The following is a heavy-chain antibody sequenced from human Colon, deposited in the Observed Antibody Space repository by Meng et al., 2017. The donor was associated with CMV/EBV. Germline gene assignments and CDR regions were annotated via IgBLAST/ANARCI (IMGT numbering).Heavy chain of an antibody. V-gene: IGHV3-23*01. Sequence: SGFTFGDYAMSWVRQYPGKGLEWVSGIFGNALSTYYADSVKGRFTISRDNSKNTLYLQMNNLRAEDTAIYFCAKGGPLRNYYASLDYWGQGTLVTVSS. CDR1: GFTFGDYA. CDR3: AKGGPLRNYYASLDY. J-gene: IGHJ4*02. CDR2: IFGNALST. D-gene: IGHD1-26*01.